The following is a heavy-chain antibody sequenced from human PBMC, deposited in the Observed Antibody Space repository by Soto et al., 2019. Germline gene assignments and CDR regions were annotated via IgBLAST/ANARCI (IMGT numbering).Heavy chain of an antibody. CDR3: ARDLGHGNGPFDY. V-gene: IGHV3-33*01. CDR1: GFTFTAYG. Sequence: GGSLRLSCAASGFTFTAYGMHRVRQAPGKGLEWVAVIWYDGTKKYYADSVKGRFTIARDNSRNSLYLQVNSLRVEDTAVYYCARDLGHGNGPFDYWGQGALVTVSS. D-gene: IGHD1-26*01. CDR2: IWYDGTKK. J-gene: IGHJ4*02.